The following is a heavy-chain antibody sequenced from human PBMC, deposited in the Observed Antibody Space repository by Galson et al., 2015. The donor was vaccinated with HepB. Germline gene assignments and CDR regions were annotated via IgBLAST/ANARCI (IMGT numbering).Heavy chain of an antibody. D-gene: IGHD3-10*01. V-gene: IGHV5-10-1*01. J-gene: IGHJ2*01. CDR1: RYSFTNYW. CDR3: ARLPYGSGLYWYFDL. CDR2: IDPSDSYT. Sequence: QSGAEVKKPGESPRISCKGSRYSFTNYWISWVRQMPGKGLEWMGRIDPSDSYTNYSPSFQGHVTISADKSISTAYLQWSSLKASDTAMYYCARLPYGSGLYWYFDLWGRGTLVTVSS.